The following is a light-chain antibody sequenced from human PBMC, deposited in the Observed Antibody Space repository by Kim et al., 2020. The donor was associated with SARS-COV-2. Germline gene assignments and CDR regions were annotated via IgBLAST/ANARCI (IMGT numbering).Light chain of an antibody. CDR2: EVI. CDR3: ASYTSSSTYV. Sequence: SVTISCPGSSSDIGSYNRVSWYQQPPGTAPKLIIYEVIYRPSGVPDRFSASKSDITASLTISGLQAEDEADYYCASYTSSSTYVFGTGTKVTVL. CDR1: SSDIGSYNR. V-gene: IGLV2-18*02. J-gene: IGLJ1*01.